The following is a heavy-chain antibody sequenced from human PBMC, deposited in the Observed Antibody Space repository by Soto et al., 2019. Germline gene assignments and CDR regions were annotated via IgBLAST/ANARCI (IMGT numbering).Heavy chain of an antibody. J-gene: IGHJ6*03. Sequence: AGGSLRLSCAASGFTFSSYAMHWVRQAPGKGLEWVAVISYDGSNKYYADYVKGRFTISRDNSKNTLYLQMNSLRAEDTAVYYCAKANLWYMDVWGKGTTVTVSS. CDR1: GFTFSSYA. CDR3: AKANLWYMDV. V-gene: IGHV3-30*14. CDR2: ISYDGSNK.